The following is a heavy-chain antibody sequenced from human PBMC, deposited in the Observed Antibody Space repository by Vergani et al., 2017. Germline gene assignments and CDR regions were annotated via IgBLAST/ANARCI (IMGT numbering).Heavy chain of an antibody. Sequence: QMQLQESGPGLVKPSETLSLSCTVSGDSISTSSYAWGWIRQPPGTTLEWIGTVFYGGRTSYNPSLKSRVTLSLDTSKKQISLHLTSVTAADTAVYYCARHISVVRPSSMTAFDHWGQGTLVTVSS. CDR3: ARHISVVRPSSMTAFDH. CDR2: VFYGGRT. D-gene: IGHD2-21*01. J-gene: IGHJ4*02. CDR1: GDSISTSSYA. V-gene: IGHV4-39*01.